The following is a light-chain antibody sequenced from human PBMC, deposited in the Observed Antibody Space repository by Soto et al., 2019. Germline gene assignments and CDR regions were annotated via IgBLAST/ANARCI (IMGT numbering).Light chain of an antibody. CDR2: SNN. J-gene: IGLJ3*02. CDR3: AAWDDSLNVWV. CDR1: SSNIGSNT. Sequence: QSVLTQPPSASGTPGQRVTISCSGSSSNIGSNTVNWYQQLPGTAPKLLIYSNNQRPSGVPGRFSGSKSGTSASLAISGLQSEDEADYYYAAWDDSLNVWVFGGGTKVTVL. V-gene: IGLV1-44*01.